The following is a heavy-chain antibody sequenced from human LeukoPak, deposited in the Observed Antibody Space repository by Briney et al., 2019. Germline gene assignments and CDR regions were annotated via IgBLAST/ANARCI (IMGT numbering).Heavy chain of an antibody. D-gene: IGHD3-10*01. J-gene: IGHJ4*02. Sequence: PGGSLRLSCVASGFTFSSHGMHWVRQAPGKGLEWVAVILHDGSNQNYGDPVKGRFTISRDNSKNTMYLQMNSLRAEDTAVYYCAKDVDRGFFDYWGQGTLVTVSS. CDR1: GFTFSSHG. V-gene: IGHV3-30*18. CDR3: AKDVDRGFFDY. CDR2: ILHDGSNQ.